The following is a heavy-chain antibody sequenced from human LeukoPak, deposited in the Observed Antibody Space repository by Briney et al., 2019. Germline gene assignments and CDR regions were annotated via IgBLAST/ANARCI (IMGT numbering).Heavy chain of an antibody. V-gene: IGHV4-61*02. Sequence: TLSLTCTVSGGSISSGSYYWSWIRQPAGKGLEWIGRIYTSGSTNYNPSLKSRVTISVDTSKNQFSLKLSSVTAADTAVYYCARERNVIVATSPTFYYYYMDVWGKGTTVTISS. J-gene: IGHJ6*03. CDR2: IYTSGST. CDR1: GGSISSGSYY. CDR3: ARERNVIVATSPTFYYYYMDV. D-gene: IGHD5-12*01.